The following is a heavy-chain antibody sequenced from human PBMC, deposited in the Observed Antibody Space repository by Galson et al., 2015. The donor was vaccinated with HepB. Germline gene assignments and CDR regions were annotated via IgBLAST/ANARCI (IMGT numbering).Heavy chain of an antibody. J-gene: IGHJ2*01. CDR3: AKNPAIVVVPAVYWYFDL. D-gene: IGHD2-2*01. CDR2: IKQDGSEK. CDR1: GFTFSSYW. Sequence: SLRLSCAASGFTFSSYWMSWVRQAPGKGLEWVANIKQDGSEKYYVDSVKGRFTISRDNAKNSLYLQMNSLRAEDTAVYYCAKNPAIVVVPAVYWYFDLWGRGTLVTVSS. V-gene: IGHV3-7*03.